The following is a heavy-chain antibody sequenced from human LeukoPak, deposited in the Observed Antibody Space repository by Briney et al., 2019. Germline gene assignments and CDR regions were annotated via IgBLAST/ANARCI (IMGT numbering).Heavy chain of an antibody. CDR2: IYYSGST. D-gene: IGHD3-16*01. V-gene: IGHV4-59*01. J-gene: IGHJ6*01. CDR1: GGSISSYY. Sequence: PSETLSLTCTVSGGSISSYYWSWIRQPPGKGLEWIGYIYYSGSTNYNPSLKSRVTISVDTSKNQFSLKLSSVTAADTAVYYCARGLRGTLLGMDVWGKGPRSPSPQ. CDR3: ARGLRGTLLGMDV.